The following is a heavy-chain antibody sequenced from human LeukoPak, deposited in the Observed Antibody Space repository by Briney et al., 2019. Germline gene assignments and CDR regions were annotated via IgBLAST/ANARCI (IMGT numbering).Heavy chain of an antibody. Sequence: GGSLRLSCAASGFTFNTYSLIWVRQAPGKGLEWVSSISGSSTYIFYAESVRGRFTISRDNSKNTLYLQMNSLRAEDTAVYYCASWGMLLDYWGQGTLVTVSS. CDR1: GFTFNTYS. CDR3: ASWGMLLDY. CDR2: ISGSSTYI. J-gene: IGHJ4*02. V-gene: IGHV3-21*01. D-gene: IGHD2-8*01.